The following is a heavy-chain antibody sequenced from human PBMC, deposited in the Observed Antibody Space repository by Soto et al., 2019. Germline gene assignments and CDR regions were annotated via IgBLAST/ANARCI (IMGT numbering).Heavy chain of an antibody. Sequence: GGSLRLSCVASGFAFGDYYMSWVRQAPGKGLEWVSYISSTTDTDYADSVKGRFTISRDNAKNSLYLEMNSLRAEDTGICYCTRDKTADPFWGQGTLVTVSS. J-gene: IGHJ4*02. CDR3: TRDKTADPF. V-gene: IGHV3-11*05. CDR2: ISSTTDT. CDR1: GFAFGDYY.